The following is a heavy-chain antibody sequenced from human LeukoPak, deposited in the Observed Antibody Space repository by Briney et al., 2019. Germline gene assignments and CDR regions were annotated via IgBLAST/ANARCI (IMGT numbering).Heavy chain of an antibody. CDR1: GYTLTELS. V-gene: IGHV1-24*01. D-gene: IGHD1-20*01. CDR3: ATGRHNWNDEEFFDY. J-gene: IGHJ4*02. Sequence: ASVKVSCKVSGYTLTELSMHWVRQAPGKGLEWMGGFDPEDGETIYAQKFQGRVTMTEDTSTDTAYMELSSLRSEDTAVYYCATGRHNWNDEEFFDYWGQGTLVTVSS. CDR2: FDPEDGET.